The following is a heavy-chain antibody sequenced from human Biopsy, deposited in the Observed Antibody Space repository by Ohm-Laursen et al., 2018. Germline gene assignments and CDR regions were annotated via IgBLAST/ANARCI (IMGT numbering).Heavy chain of an antibody. CDR3: AKGQDLRGGAEYFQH. CDR1: GYTFTGQY. J-gene: IGHJ1*01. Sequence: ASVKVSCKSSGYTFTGQYLHWVRQVPGQGLEWMGWINPHSGTTKFAQDFQGRVTMTRDTSITTAYMELRRLRSDDTAVYYCAKGQDLRGGAEYFQHWGQGALVAVSS. CDR2: INPHSGTT. V-gene: IGHV1-2*02. D-gene: IGHD2-15*01.